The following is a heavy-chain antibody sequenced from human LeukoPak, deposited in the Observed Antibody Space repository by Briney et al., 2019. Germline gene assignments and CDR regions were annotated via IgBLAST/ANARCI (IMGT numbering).Heavy chain of an antibody. CDR1: GYTLTGYY. V-gene: IGHV1-2*02. CDR2: MNPNSGGT. J-gene: IGHJ4*02. D-gene: IGHD2-15*01. Sequence: ASVKVSCKASGYTLTGYYMHWVRQAPGQGLEWMGWMNPNSGGTKYAQKFQGRVTMTRDTSISTAYMELSRLRSDDTAVYYCARGGSSTRFRPHCSGGSCHGPLDYWGQGTLVTVSS. CDR3: ARGGSSTRFRPHCSGGSCHGPLDY.